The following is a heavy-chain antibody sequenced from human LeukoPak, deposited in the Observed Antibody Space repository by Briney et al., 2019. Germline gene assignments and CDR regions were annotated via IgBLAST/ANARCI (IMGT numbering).Heavy chain of an antibody. Sequence: SETLSPTFTVSGGSINTYYWSWIRQPPGKGLEWIAYVRDNGESNYNPSLKSRVAISLDTANNQISLRLNFVTAADTAIYYCARQPANRAAFDIWGLETLDSVSS. CDR2: VRDNGES. J-gene: IGHJ3*02. D-gene: IGHD2/OR15-2a*01. CDR3: ARQPANRAAFDI. V-gene: IGHV4-59*08. CDR1: GGSINTYY.